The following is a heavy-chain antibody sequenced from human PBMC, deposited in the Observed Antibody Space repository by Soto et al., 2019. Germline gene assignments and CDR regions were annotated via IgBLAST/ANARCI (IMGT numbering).Heavy chain of an antibody. D-gene: IGHD2-2*01. J-gene: IGHJ6*02. V-gene: IGHV1-69*06. CDR2: IIPIFGTA. CDR3: ARGGVVVPASYCYYGMDV. Sequence: QVQLVQSGAEVKKPGSSVKVSCKASGGTFSSYAISWVRQAPGQGLEWMGGIIPIFGTANYAQKFQGRVTITADKSPSTAYMELSSVRSEDTAVYYCARGGVVVPASYCYYGMDVWGQGTTVTVSS. CDR1: GGTFSSYA.